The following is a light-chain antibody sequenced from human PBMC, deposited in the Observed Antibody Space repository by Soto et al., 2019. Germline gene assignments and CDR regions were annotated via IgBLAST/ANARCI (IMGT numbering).Light chain of an antibody. J-gene: IGLJ1*01. Sequence: QSVLTQPASVSGSPGQSMTISCTGTSRDVGIYNLVSWYQLHPGKVPKLIIYEDTKRPSGISSRFSGSESGITAFLTISGLQAEDEADYYCCSYAGSSTYVFGTGTKVTVL. CDR1: SRDVGIYNL. CDR3: CSYAGSSTYV. CDR2: EDT. V-gene: IGLV2-23*01.